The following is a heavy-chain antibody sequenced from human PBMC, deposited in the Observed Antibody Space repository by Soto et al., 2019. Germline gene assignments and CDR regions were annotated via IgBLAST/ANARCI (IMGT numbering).Heavy chain of an antibody. D-gene: IGHD2-2*01. Sequence: EVQLVESGEGLVQPGGSLRLSCAASGFSFSTYWMHWVRQGPGKGLVWVSRIDHDGRSTSYADSVKGRFTISRDNAKNTLSLQMNSLTVEDTGVYYCVRKAGASYMPAEYFQHWGQGTLVTVSS. V-gene: IGHV3-74*01. J-gene: IGHJ1*01. CDR1: GFSFSTYW. CDR2: IDHDGRST. CDR3: VRKAGASYMPAEYFQH.